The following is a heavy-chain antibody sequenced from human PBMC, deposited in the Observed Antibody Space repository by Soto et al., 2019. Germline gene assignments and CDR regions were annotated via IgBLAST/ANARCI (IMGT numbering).Heavy chain of an antibody. CDR3: ARDRDGSGSYYQRWFEP. V-gene: IGHV4-31*03. D-gene: IGHD3-10*01. J-gene: IGHJ5*02. Sequence: SETLSLTCTVSVGSISSGGYYWSWVGQHPWKGLEWIGYIYYSGSTYYNPSLKSRVTISVDTSKNQFSLKLSSVTAADTAVYYCARDRDGSGSYYQRWFEPWGQGTPVSVS. CDR1: VGSISSGGYY. CDR2: IYYSGST.